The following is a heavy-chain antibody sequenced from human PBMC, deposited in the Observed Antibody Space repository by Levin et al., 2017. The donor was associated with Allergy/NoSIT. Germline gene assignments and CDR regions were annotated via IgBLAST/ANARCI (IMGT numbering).Heavy chain of an antibody. J-gene: IGHJ4*02. V-gene: IGHV3-74*01. CDR2: INEDGRTT. D-gene: IGHD5-12*01. CDR1: GFTFSDYW. Sequence: PLASLKVSCAASGFTFSDYWMHWVRQVPGKGLVWVSRINEDGRTTDYADSVKGRFTISRDNAKNTLYLQMNSLRAEDTAVYFCARGLGGHASVWGPGILVTVSS. CDR3: ARGLGGHASV.